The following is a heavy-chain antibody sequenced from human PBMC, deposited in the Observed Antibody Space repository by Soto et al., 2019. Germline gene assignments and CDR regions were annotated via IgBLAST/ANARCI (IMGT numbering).Heavy chain of an antibody. Sequence: QVQLVQSGAEVKKPGASVKVSCKASGYTFTGYYMHWVRQAPGQGLEWMGWINPNSGGTNYAQKFQGWVTMTRDTSISTAYMELSRLRSDDTAVYYCARDNYDFWSGSYYFDYWGQGALVTVSS. V-gene: IGHV1-2*04. CDR1: GYTFTGYY. D-gene: IGHD3-3*01. CDR3: ARDNYDFWSGSYYFDY. CDR2: INPNSGGT. J-gene: IGHJ4*02.